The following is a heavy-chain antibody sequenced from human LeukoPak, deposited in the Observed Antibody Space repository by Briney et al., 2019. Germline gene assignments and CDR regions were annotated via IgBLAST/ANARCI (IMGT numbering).Heavy chain of an antibody. CDR2: GDDSGGT. Sequence: SETLSLTCAVCGESLYGHYWSCIRDSPRGGREWIGEGDDSGGTKFNPSLRSRATILADASKNQFSLKLNSVIVADTAVYYCAKNGQTGFSFDPWGQGTLVTVSS. D-gene: IGHD3-9*01. J-gene: IGHJ5*02. V-gene: IGHV4-34*01. CDR1: GESLYGHY. CDR3: AKNGQTGFSFDP.